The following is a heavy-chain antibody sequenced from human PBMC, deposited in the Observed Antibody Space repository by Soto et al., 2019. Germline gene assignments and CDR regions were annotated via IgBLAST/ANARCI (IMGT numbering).Heavy chain of an antibody. J-gene: IGHJ4*02. V-gene: IGHV1-69*01. Sequence: QVQLVQSGAEVKKPGSSVNVSCKASGGTFSNYAISWVRQAPGQGLEWMGGIIPIIGTANYAQKYQGRVTITADESTSTAYMELSGLRSEDTALYYCARTMGWLQPIAYFDYWGQGTLVTVSS. CDR3: ARTMGWLQPIAYFDY. CDR1: GGTFSNYA. D-gene: IGHD5-12*01. CDR2: IIPIIGTA.